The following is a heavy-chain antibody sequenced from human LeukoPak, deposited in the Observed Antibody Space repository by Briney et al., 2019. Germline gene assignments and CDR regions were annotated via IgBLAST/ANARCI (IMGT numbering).Heavy chain of an antibody. CDR2: INPNSGGT. J-gene: IGHJ6*03. Sequence: ASVKVSCKASGYTFTGYYMHWVRQAPGQGLEWMGWINPNSGGTNYAQKFQGRVTMTRDTSISTAYMELSRLRSDDTAVYYCARALYCSSTSCYAGDYYYYMDVWGKGTTVTISS. CDR3: ARALYCSSTSCYAGDYYYYMDV. CDR1: GYTFTGYY. D-gene: IGHD2-2*01. V-gene: IGHV1-2*02.